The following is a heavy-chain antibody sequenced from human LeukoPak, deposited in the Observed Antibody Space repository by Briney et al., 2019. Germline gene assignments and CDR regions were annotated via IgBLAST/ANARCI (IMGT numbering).Heavy chain of an antibody. Sequence: SQTLSLTCAISGDSVSINNASWNWVRQSPSRGLEWLGRTYYRSQWYYDYPVSVKSRVSINPDTSKNHFSLQLNSVTPEDTAVYYCARRLGGLGAFDIWGQGTMVTVSS. CDR3: ARRLGGLGAFDI. CDR1: GDSVSINNAS. V-gene: IGHV6-1*01. CDR2: TYYRSQWYY. D-gene: IGHD3-10*01. J-gene: IGHJ3*02.